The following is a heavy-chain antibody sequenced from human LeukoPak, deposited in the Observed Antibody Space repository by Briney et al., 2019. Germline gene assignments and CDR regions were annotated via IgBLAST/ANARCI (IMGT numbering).Heavy chain of an antibody. Sequence: GESLKISCKGSGYGFTSYWIGWVRQMPGKGLEWMGIIYPGDSDTRYSPSFQGQVTISADKSISTAYLQWSSLKASDTAMYYCATSREMATIDFDYWGQGTLVTVSS. CDR3: ATSREMATIDFDY. V-gene: IGHV5-51*01. J-gene: IGHJ4*02. CDR2: IYPGDSDT. D-gene: IGHD5-24*01. CDR1: GYGFTSYW.